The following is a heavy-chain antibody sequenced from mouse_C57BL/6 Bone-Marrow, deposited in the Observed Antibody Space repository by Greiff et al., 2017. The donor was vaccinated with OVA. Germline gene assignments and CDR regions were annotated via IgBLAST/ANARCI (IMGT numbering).Heavy chain of an antibody. CDR3: ARGGTVVDY. CDR2: IYPRSGNT. D-gene: IGHD1-1*01. J-gene: IGHJ2*01. V-gene: IGHV1-81*01. Sequence: QVQLQQSGAELARPGASVKLSCKASGYTFTSYGISLVKQRTGQGLEWIGEIYPRSGNTYYNEKFKGKATLTADKSSSTAYMELRSLTSEDSAVYFCARGGTVVDYWGQGTTLTVSS. CDR1: GYTFTSYG.